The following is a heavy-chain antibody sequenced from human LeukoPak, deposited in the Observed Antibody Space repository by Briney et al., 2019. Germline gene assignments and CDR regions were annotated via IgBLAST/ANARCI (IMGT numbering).Heavy chain of an antibody. J-gene: IGHJ3*02. CDR2: INHSGST. Sequence: SETLSLTCTVSGGSISGYSWSWIRQPPGKGLEWIEEINHSGSTNYNPSLKSRVTISVDTSKNQFSLKLSSVTAADTAVYYCARDSRDPAFDIWGQGTMVTVSS. CDR3: ARDSRDPAFDI. D-gene: IGHD4-11*01. V-gene: IGHV4-34*01. CDR1: GGSISGYS.